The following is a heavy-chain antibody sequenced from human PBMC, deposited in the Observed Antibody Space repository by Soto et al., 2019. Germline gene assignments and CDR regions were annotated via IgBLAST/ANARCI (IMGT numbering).Heavy chain of an antibody. D-gene: IGHD4-4*01. V-gene: IGHV4-39*01. CDR1: GGSISSSSYY. Sequence: QLLESGPGLVKPSETLSLTCTVSGGSISSSSYYWGWIRQPPGKGLEWIGSIYYSGSTYYNPSLKSRVTISVDTSKNQFSLKLSSVTAADTAVYYCARYDYSNYVDYWGQGTLVTVSS. CDR2: IYYSGST. J-gene: IGHJ4*02. CDR3: ARYDYSNYVDY.